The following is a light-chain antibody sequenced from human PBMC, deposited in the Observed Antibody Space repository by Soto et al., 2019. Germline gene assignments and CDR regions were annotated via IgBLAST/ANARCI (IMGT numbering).Light chain of an antibody. J-gene: IGKJ4*02. V-gene: IGKV1-39*01. CDR3: QQSYSTPLT. Sequence: DIQMTQSQSSLSASVGDRVTITCRASQSISSYLNWYQQKPGKAPKLLIYAASSLQSGVPSRFSGSGSGTDFTLTISSLQPEDFATYYCQQSYSTPLTCGGGTKVEIK. CDR2: AAS. CDR1: QSISSY.